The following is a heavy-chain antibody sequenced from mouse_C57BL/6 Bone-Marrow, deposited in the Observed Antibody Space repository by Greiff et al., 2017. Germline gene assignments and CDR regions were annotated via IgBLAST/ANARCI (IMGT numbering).Heavy chain of an antibody. CDR2: ISPAGSYT. Sequence: DVQLVESGGGLVKPGGSLKLSCAASGFTFTSYAMSWVRQTPEQRLEWVATISPAGSYTNYPDNVKGRFTLSIDNVKNYLYLEMRHLRTEDTAMYYCAREGITTVVASYAMDYWGQGTSVTVSS. V-gene: IGHV5-4*01. J-gene: IGHJ4*01. CDR1: GFTFTSYA. CDR3: AREGITTVVASYAMDY. D-gene: IGHD1-1*01.